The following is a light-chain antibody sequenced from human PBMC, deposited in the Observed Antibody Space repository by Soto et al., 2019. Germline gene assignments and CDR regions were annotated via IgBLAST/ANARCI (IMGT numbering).Light chain of an antibody. CDR1: QSVSSN. CDR3: QQYNNWPPLIT. Sequence: EIVMTQSPATLSVSPGERATLSCRASQSVSSNLAWYQQKPGQAPRLLIYGASTRATGIPARLSGSGSGTEFTLTISSLQSEDFAVYYCQQYNNWPPLITFGPGTKVDIK. CDR2: GAS. V-gene: IGKV3-15*01. J-gene: IGKJ3*01.